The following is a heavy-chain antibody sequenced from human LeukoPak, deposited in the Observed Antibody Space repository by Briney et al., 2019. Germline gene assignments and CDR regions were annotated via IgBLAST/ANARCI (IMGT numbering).Heavy chain of an antibody. CDR3: ARYDVWGTYRAFDY. V-gene: IGHV4-59*08. J-gene: IGHJ4*02. D-gene: IGHD3-16*02. CDR1: SGSIRSYY. Sequence: SETLSLTCTVSSGSIRSYYWSWIRQPPGKGLEWIGNIYSSGSTNYNPPLESRVTISVDTSKNQFSLKLSSVTAADTAMYYCARYDVWGTYRAFDYWGQGTLVTVSS. CDR2: IYSSGST.